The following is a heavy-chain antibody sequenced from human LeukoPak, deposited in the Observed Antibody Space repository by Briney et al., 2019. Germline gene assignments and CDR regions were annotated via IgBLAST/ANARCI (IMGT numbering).Heavy chain of an antibody. CDR1: GFTFRSYN. J-gene: IGHJ4*02. V-gene: IGHV3-21*01. Sequence: PGGSLRLSCAASGFTFRSYNMNWVRQAPGKRPEWVSSISSSSGYIYYADSVKGRFTISRDNAKNSLYLQMNSLRAEDTALYYCARGASRADYWGQGTLVTVSS. CDR2: ISSSSGYI. CDR3: ARGASRADY.